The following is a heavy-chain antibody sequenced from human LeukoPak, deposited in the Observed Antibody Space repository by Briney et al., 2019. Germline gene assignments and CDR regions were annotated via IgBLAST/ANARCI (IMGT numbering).Heavy chain of an antibody. CDR1: GFTFINYA. CDR3: ARDKGIAARYFDY. Sequence: PGRSLRLSCAASGFTFINYAIHWVRQAPGKGLEWVAVISYDGSNKYYADSVKGRFTISRDNSKNTLYLQMNSLRAEDTAVYYCARDKGIAARYFDYWGQGTLVTVSS. J-gene: IGHJ4*02. V-gene: IGHV3-30-3*01. D-gene: IGHD6-6*01. CDR2: ISYDGSNK.